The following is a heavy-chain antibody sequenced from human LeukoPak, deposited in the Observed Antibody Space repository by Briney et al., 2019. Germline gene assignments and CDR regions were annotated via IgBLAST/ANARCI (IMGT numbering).Heavy chain of an antibody. V-gene: IGHV1-2*02. CDR2: INPNSGGT. D-gene: IGHD3-22*01. CDR3: ARVRYDSSGYYYIDY. CDR1: GYTFTGYY. Sequence: GASVKVSCKASGYTFTGYYMHWVRQAPGQGLEWMGWINPNSGGTNYAQKFQGRVTMTRDTSISTAYMELSRLRSDDTAVYYCARVRYDSSGYYYIDYWGQGTLVTVSS. J-gene: IGHJ4*02.